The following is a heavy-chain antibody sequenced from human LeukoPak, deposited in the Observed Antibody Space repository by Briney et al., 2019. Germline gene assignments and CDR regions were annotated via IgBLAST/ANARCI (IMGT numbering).Heavy chain of an antibody. CDR2: ISYDGSNK. CDR1: GFTFSSYA. J-gene: IGHJ4*02. V-gene: IGHV3-30*01. D-gene: IGHD3-10*01. Sequence: PGGSLRLSCAASGFTFSSYATHWVRQAPGKGLEGVAVISYDGSNKYYADSVKGRFTISRDNSKNTLYLQMNSLRAEDTAVYYCARETGWFGESHFDYWGQGTLVTVSS. CDR3: ARETGWFGESHFDY.